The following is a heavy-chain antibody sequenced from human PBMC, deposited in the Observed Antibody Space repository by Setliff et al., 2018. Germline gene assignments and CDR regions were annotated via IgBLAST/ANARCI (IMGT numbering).Heavy chain of an antibody. CDR1: GGSISSHY. J-gene: IGHJ3*01. CDR3: ARIGHFDFWVGYGVGAFDL. D-gene: IGHD3-3*01. Sequence: SETLSLTCTVSGGSISSHYWSWIRQPPGKGLEWVASIYYSGKTYSNPSLKSRVTMSVVTSKNQFSLNLKSVTATDTSVYYCARIGHFDFWVGYGVGAFDLWGHGTMVTVSS. V-gene: IGHV4-59*04. CDR2: IYYSGKT.